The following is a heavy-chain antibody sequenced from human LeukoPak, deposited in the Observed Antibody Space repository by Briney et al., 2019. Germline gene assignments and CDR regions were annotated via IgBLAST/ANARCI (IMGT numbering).Heavy chain of an antibody. J-gene: IGHJ5*02. CDR2: ISAYNGNS. D-gene: IGHD1-1*01. CDR1: GYTFISYG. Sequence: ASVKVSCKASGYTFISYGISWVRQAPGQGLEWMGWISAYNGNSNYAQKLRGRVTMTTDTSTSTAYMELSSLRSDDTAIYYCARGRPESPFDPWGQGTLVTVSS. CDR3: ARGRPESPFDP. V-gene: IGHV1-18*01.